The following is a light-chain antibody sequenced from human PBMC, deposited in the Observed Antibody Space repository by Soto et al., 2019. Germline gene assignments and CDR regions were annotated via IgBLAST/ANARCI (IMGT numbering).Light chain of an antibody. J-gene: IGKJ1*01. CDR3: QQYKTYST. V-gene: IGKV1-5*01. CDR2: DAS. Sequence: IQLTQSPSSLSASVGDKVTITCRASQSVSSWLAWYQQKPGKAPNLLIYDASSLESGVPSRFSGSGSGTEFTLTISGLHPDDFATYFCQQYKTYSTFGQGTKVDIK. CDR1: QSVSSW.